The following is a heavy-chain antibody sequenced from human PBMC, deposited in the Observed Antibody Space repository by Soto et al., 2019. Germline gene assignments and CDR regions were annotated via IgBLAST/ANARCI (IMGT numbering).Heavy chain of an antibody. CDR1: GFTFPNYA. D-gene: IGHD2-8*01. J-gene: IGHJ4*02. Sequence: GGSLRLSCAASGFTFPNYAMSWVRQAPGKGLEWVSAISVSGNSAYYADSVKGRFTISRDNSKNTLFLQMNSLRADDTAVYYCARVLPPFCSNGICFADFWGQGTLVTVSS. V-gene: IGHV3-23*01. CDR3: ARVLPPFCSNGICFADF. CDR2: ISVSGNSA.